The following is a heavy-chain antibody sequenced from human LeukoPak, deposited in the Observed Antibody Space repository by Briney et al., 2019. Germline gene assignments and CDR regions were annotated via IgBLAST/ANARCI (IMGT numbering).Heavy chain of an antibody. CDR2: INPNSGGT. V-gene: IGHV1-2*02. CDR1: GYTFTGYY. Sequence: ASVKVSCKASGYTFTGYYMHWVRQAPGQGLERMGWINPNSGGTNYAQKFQARVTMTRDTSISVAYMELSRLRSDDTAVYYCARVEGYCTTTSCQQTNAFDIWGQGTMVTVSS. D-gene: IGHD2-2*01. CDR3: ARVEGYCTTTSCQQTNAFDI. J-gene: IGHJ3*02.